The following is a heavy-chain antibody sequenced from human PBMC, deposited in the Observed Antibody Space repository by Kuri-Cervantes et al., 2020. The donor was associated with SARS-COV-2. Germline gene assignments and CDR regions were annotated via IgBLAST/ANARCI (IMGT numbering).Heavy chain of an antibody. CDR3: ARDMGAIVLVRRDWFDP. CDR1: GFTFSSYG. V-gene: IGHV3-33*01. J-gene: IGHJ5*02. D-gene: IGHD2-8*02. Sequence: GESLKISCAASGFTFSSYGMHWVRQAPGKGLEWVAVIWYDGSNKYYADSVKGRFTISRDNSKNTLYLQMNSLRVEDTAVYYCARDMGAIVLVRRDWFDPWGQGTLVTVSS. CDR2: IWYDGSNK.